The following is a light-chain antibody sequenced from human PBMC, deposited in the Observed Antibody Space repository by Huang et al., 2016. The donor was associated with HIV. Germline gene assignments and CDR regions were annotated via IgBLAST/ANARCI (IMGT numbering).Light chain of an antibody. V-gene: IGKV3-15*01. J-gene: IGKJ1*01. CDR3: QQYNDWPPWT. Sequence: MTQSPATLSVSPGERVTLSCRASPSISRKLAWYQQKAGQAPGLLIYAASTRATGVPDRFAGSGSGTEFTLTISSLQSEDFAVYYCQQYNDWPPWTFGQGTKVEI. CDR1: PSISRK. CDR2: AAS.